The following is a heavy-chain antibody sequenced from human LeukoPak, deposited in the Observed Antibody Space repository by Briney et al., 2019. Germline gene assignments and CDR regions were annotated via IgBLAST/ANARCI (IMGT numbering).Heavy chain of an antibody. CDR1: GFTFSSYS. CDR2: ISSSSSTI. J-gene: IGHJ4*02. CDR3: ARDLSLSFDY. D-gene: IGHD3-9*01. Sequence: GGSLRLSCAASGFTFSSYSTNWVRQAPGKGLEWVSYISSSSSTIYYADSVKGRFTISRDNAKNSLYLQMNSLRAEDTAVYYCARDLSLSFDYWGQGTLVTVSS. V-gene: IGHV3-48*04.